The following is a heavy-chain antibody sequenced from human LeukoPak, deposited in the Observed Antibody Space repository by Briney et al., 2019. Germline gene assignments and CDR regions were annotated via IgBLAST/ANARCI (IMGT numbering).Heavy chain of an antibody. V-gene: IGHV3-30*04. Sequence: QPGGSLRLSCAASGFTFSSYAMHWVRQAPGKGLEWVAVISYDGSNKYYADSVKGRFTISRDNSKNTLYLQLNSLRAGDTAIYYCTKDRRGPAAGTWYFDSWGQGTLVTVSS. CDR1: GFTFSSYA. CDR3: TKDRRGPAAGTWYFDS. J-gene: IGHJ4*02. CDR2: ISYDGSNK. D-gene: IGHD6-13*01.